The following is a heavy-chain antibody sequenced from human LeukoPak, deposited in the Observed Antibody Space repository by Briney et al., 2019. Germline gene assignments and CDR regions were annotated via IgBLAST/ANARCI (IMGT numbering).Heavy chain of an antibody. V-gene: IGHV3-30*01. CDR2: ISYDGSNK. J-gene: IGHJ6*03. D-gene: IGHD2-2*01. Sequence: GGSLRLSCAASGFTFSSYTMHWVRQAPGKGLEWVAVISYDGSNKSYADSVKGRFSISRDNSKNTVYVQMNRLRDEDTAVYDCARDALVVTAAYRATDNYYMDVWGKGTTVTVSS. CDR1: GFTFSSYT. CDR3: ARDALVVTAAYRATDNYYMDV.